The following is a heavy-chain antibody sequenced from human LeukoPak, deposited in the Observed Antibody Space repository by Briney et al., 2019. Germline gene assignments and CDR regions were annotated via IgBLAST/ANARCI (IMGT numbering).Heavy chain of an antibody. CDR3: ARAEYSGYDEGLNFDY. V-gene: IGHV3-30-3*01. D-gene: IGHD5-12*01. J-gene: IGHJ4*02. CDR1: GFTFSSYA. Sequence: PGGSLRLSCAASGFTFSSYAMHWVRQAPGKGLEWVAVISYDGSNKYYADSVKGRFTISRDNSKNTLYLQMNSLRAEDTAVYYCARAEYSGYDEGLNFDYWGQGTLVTVSS. CDR2: ISYDGSNK.